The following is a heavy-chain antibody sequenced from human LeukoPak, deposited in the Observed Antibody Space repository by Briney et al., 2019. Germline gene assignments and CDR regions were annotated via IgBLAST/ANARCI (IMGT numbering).Heavy chain of an antibody. J-gene: IGHJ3*02. D-gene: IGHD2-2*02. CDR3: AREADIVVVPAAIYHAFDI. Sequence: PSETLSLTCTVSGGSISTSGSYWGWIRQPPGKGLQWIGTIYYSGSTYYNPSLKSRVTISVDTSKNQFSLKLGSVTAADTAVYYCAREADIVVVPAAIYHAFDIWGQGTMVTVSS. CDR1: GGSISTSGSY. V-gene: IGHV4-39*07. CDR2: IYYSGST.